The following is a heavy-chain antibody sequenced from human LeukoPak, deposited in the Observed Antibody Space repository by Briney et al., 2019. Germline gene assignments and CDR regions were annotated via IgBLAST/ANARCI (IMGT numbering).Heavy chain of an antibody. CDR2: SYYTGNT. D-gene: IGHD2-15*01. J-gene: IGHJ2*01. CDR1: GDSFSSSSYF. V-gene: IGHV4-39*07. Sequence: SETLSLTCTVSGDSFSSSSYFWGWIRQSPGQGLEWIGTSYYTGNTYYNPSLKSRVTISLDTSRNQFSLRLTSGIVADTALYYCARMRSYWYFDLWGRGTLVAVSS. CDR3: ARMRSYWYFDL.